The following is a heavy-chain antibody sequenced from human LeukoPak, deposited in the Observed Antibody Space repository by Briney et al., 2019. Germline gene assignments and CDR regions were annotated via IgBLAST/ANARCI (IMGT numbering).Heavy chain of an antibody. J-gene: IGHJ6*02. D-gene: IGHD3-3*01. CDR3: ARVSSRITIPYYYYGMDV. Sequence: ASVKVFCKASGYTFTGYYMHWVRQAPGQGLEWMGWINPNSGGTNYAQKFQGRVTMTRDTSISTAYMELSRLRSDDTAVYYCARVSSRITIPYYYYGMDVWGQGTTVTVSS. V-gene: IGHV1-2*02. CDR2: INPNSGGT. CDR1: GYTFTGYY.